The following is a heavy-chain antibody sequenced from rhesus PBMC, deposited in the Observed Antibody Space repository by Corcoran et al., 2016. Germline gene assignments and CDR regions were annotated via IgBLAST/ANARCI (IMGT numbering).Heavy chain of an antibody. J-gene: IGHJ6*01. Sequence: QVQLQESGPGLVKPSETLSLTCTVSGGSISGSYTWNWIRPSPGKGLEGIGAVYGNYGRTNYNPSLKSRVTISRDTSKNQFSLRLTSVTAADTAVYYCARQGYTDHLGGLDSWGQGVVVTVSS. D-gene: IGHD2-39*02. V-gene: IGHV4-143*01. CDR1: GGSISGSYT. CDR3: ARQGYTDHLGGLDS. CDR2: VYGNYGRT.